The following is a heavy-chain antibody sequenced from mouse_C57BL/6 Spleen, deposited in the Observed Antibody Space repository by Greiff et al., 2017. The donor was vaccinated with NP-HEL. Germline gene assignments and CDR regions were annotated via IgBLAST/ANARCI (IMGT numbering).Heavy chain of an antibody. CDR3: ALLLLRPHWYFDV. J-gene: IGHJ1*03. V-gene: IGHV14-2*01. D-gene: IGHD1-1*01. CDR1: GFNIKDYY. CDR2: IDPEDGET. Sequence: VQLKESGAELVKPGASVKLSCTASGFNIKDYYMHWVKQRTEQGLEWIGRIDPEDGETKYAPKFQGKATITADTSSNTAYLQLSSLTSEDTAVYYCALLLLRPHWYFDVWGTGTTVTVSS.